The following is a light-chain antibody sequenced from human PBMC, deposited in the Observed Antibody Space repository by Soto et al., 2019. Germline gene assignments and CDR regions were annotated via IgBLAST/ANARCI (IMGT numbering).Light chain of an antibody. CDR3: QQYYSTPLT. CDR1: QSVLYSSSNKNY. CDR2: WAS. V-gene: IGKV4-1*01. Sequence: DIVMTQSPDSLAVSLGERATINCKSSQSVLYSSSNKNYLAWYQQKPGQPPKLLIYWASTRESGVPDRFSGSGSGTDFTLTISSLKAEDVAVYHCQQYYSTPLTFGGGPRWRSN. J-gene: IGKJ4*01.